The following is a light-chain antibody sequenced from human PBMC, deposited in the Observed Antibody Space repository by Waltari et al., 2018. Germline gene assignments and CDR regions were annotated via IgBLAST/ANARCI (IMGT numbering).Light chain of an antibody. CDR2: DAS. CDR3: QERSNWVFT. J-gene: IGKJ3*01. CDR1: QSVTTY. V-gene: IGKV3-11*01. Sequence: EIVFTQSPATLSLSPGARATLSCRASQSVTTYLAWSQQKPGQAPRLLIYDASNRATGIPARFSGSGSGTDFTLTISSLEPEDFAVYYCQERSNWVFTFGPGTKVDI.